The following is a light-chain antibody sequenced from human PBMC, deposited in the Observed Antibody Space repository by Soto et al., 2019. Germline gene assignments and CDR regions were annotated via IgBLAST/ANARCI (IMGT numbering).Light chain of an antibody. J-gene: IGKJ1*01. V-gene: IGKV1-12*01. Sequence: DIPMTQSPSSVSASIGDRVTITCRATQGLYSWLAWYQQKPGKAPKLLIYAASSLQSGVPSRFSGSGSGTDFTLTISSLQPEDFATYYCQQTNSFPWTFGQGTKVEIK. CDR2: AAS. CDR3: QQTNSFPWT. CDR1: QGLYSW.